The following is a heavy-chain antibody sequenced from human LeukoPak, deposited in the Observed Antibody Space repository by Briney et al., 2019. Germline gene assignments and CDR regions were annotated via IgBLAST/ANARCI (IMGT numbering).Heavy chain of an antibody. V-gene: IGHV1-69*06. CDR3: ASGRDGYNWGPAFDI. CDR1: GYTFTSYD. Sequence: ASVKVSCKASGYTFTSYDINWVRQATGQGLEWMGGIIPIFGTANYAQKFQGRVTITADKSTSTAYMELSSLRSEDTAVYYCASGRDGYNWGPAFDIWGQGTMVTVSS. D-gene: IGHD5-24*01. CDR2: IIPIFGTA. J-gene: IGHJ3*02.